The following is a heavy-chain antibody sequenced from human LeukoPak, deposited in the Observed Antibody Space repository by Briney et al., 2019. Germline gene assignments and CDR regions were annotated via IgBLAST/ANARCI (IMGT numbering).Heavy chain of an antibody. CDR1: GGTFSSYA. CDR3: ARNWYFDL. CDR2: INPSGGST. J-gene: IGHJ2*01. Sequence: ASVKVSCKASGGTFSSYAISWVRQAPGQGLEWMGIINPSGGSTSYAQKFQGRVTMTRDTSTSTVYMELSSLRSEDTAVYYCARNWYFDLWGRGTLVTASS. V-gene: IGHV1-46*01.